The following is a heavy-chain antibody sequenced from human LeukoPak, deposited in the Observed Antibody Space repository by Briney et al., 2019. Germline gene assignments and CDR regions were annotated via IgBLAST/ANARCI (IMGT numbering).Heavy chain of an antibody. D-gene: IGHD6-19*01. CDR3: SSTIRGWYGVGDY. CDR2: INHSGST. V-gene: IGHV4-34*01. CDR1: GGSFSGYY. J-gene: IGHJ4*02. Sequence: PSETLSLTCAVYGGSFSGYYWSWIRQPPGKGLEWIGEINHSGSTNYNPSLKSRVTISVDTSKNQFSLRLSSVTAADTAVYYCSSTIRGWYGVGDYWGQGVLVTVSS.